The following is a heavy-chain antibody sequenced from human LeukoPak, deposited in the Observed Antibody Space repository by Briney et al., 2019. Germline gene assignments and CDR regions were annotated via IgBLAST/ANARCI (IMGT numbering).Heavy chain of an antibody. CDR1: GFTFSNYW. D-gene: IGHD1-26*01. V-gene: IGHV3-74*01. CDR2: INSYGSIT. Sequence: PGGSLRLSCAVSGFTFSNYWMHWVRQAPGQGLVWVSRINSYGSITSYANSVKGRFTISRDNSKNTLYLQMDSLRTGDTAVYYCAKERATTTTFDYWGQGTLITVSS. CDR3: AKERATTTTFDY. J-gene: IGHJ4*02.